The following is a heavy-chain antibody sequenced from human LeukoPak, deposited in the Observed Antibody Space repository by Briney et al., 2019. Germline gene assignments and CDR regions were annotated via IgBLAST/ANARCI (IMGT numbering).Heavy chain of an antibody. V-gene: IGHV1-8*01. CDR2: MNPNSGNT. D-gene: IGHD1-1*01. CDR1: GYTFTSYD. Sequence: ASVKVSCKASGYTFTSYDINWVLQATGQGLEWMGCMNPNSGNTGYAQKFQGRVTMTRNTSISTAYMELSSLRSEDTAVYYCARGGSIWRFWAIASSTTGTTGSDAFDIWGQGTMVTVSS. CDR3: ARGGSIWRFWAIASSTTGTTGSDAFDI. J-gene: IGHJ3*02.